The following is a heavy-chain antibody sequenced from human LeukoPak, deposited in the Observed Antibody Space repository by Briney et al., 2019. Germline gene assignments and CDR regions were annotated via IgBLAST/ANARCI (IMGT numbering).Heavy chain of an antibody. Sequence: ASVKVSFKSAGYTFTSYGISWVRQAPGQGLEWMGCISAYNGNTNYSQKLQGRVTMTTDTSTSPASLELRSLRSDDTAVYYCAMYYYGSGSYENFDYWGQGTLVTVSS. J-gene: IGHJ4*02. CDR2: ISAYNGNT. D-gene: IGHD3-10*01. CDR1: GYTFTSYG. CDR3: AMYYYGSGSYENFDY. V-gene: IGHV1-18*01.